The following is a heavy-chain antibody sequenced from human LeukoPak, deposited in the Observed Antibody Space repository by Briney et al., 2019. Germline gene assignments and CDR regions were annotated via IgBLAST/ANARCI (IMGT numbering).Heavy chain of an antibody. CDR2: ISPYNGNT. CDR1: GYTFTSYA. V-gene: IGHV1-18*01. D-gene: IGHD3-16*01. Sequence: ASVKVSCKASGYTFTSYAISWVRQAPGQGLEWMGWISPYNGNTNYAQKLQGRVTMTTDTSTSTAYMELRSLRSDDTAVYYCARVWELGFDGFDNWGQGTMVTVSS. J-gene: IGHJ3*02. CDR3: ARVWELGFDGFDN.